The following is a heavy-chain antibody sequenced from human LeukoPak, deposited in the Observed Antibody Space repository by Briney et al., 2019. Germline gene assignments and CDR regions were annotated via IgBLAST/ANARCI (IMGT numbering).Heavy chain of an antibody. CDR2: MNPNSGNT. CDR3: ARGVGIVSTISKKHFDD. D-gene: IGHD5/OR15-5a*01. Sequence: ASVKVSCKASGYTFTCYDINWVRQATGQGLEWMGWMNPNSGNTGYAQKFQGGVTMTRNTSINTAYMELSSLRSEDTAIYYCARGVGIVSTISKKHFDDWGQGTLVTVSS. V-gene: IGHV1-8*01. J-gene: IGHJ4*02. CDR1: GYTFTCYD.